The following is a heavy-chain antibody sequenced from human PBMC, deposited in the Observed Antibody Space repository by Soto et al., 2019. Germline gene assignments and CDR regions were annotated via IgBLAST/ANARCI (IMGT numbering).Heavy chain of an antibody. CDR3: ARDLPLRYFDWLLWGGGSDY. CDR2: ISYDGSNK. J-gene: IGHJ4*02. CDR1: GFTFSSYA. Sequence: QVQLVESGGGVVQPGRSVRLSCAASGFTFSSYAMHWVRQAPGKGLERVAVISYDGSNKYYADSVKGRFTIYRDNSKNPLYLQMNSRRDEDTAGYYCARDLPLRYFDWLLWGGGSDYWGQGPLVTVSS. V-gene: IGHV3-30-3*01. D-gene: IGHD3-9*01.